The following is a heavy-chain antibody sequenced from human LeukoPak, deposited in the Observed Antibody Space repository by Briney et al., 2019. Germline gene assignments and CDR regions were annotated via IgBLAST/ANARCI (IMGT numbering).Heavy chain of an antibody. D-gene: IGHD3-22*01. V-gene: IGHV3-23*01. J-gene: IGHJ4*02. CDR1: GFTFSTYA. Sequence: PGGSLRLSCAASGFTFSTYAMSWVRQAPGKGLEWVSCINGRGVSTYYADSVKGRFTISRDNSKNTLYLQMSSLRADDTAIYYCAREAYYDCSGSLDYWGQGTLVTVSS. CDR2: INGRGVST. CDR3: AREAYYDCSGSLDY.